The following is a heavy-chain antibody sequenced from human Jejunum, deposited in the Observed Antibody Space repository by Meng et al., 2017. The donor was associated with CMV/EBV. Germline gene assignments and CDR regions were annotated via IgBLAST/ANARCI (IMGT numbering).Heavy chain of an antibody. Sequence: QGQPQEAGPGLVTPSETLSLTRTVSGTSISNYCWSWIRQTAEKGLEWIGRIHPRGNTDDNPSLKGRAVMSLDTSKNQLSLKLRSVTAADTAMYYCARECYGDQERASDYWGQGTLVTVSS. CDR1: GTSISNYC. J-gene: IGHJ4*02. V-gene: IGHV4-4*07. CDR3: ARECYGDQERASDY. CDR2: IHPRGNT. D-gene: IGHD4-17*01.